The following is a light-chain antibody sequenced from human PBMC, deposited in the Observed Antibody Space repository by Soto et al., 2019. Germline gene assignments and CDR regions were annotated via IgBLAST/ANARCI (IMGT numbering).Light chain of an antibody. J-gene: IGKJ1*01. CDR1: QSVRRN. CDR3: QQYYNWPPWT. V-gene: IGKV3-15*01. CDR2: GAS. Sequence: EIVMTQSPATLSVSPGERATLSCRASQSVRRNLAWYQQKPGQAPRLLIYGASTRATGIPARFSGSGSGTEFTLTISSLRSEDFAIYYCQQYYNWPPWTFGQGTKVEI.